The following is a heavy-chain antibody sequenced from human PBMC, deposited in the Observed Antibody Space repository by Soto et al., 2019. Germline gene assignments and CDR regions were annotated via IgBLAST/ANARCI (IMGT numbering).Heavy chain of an antibody. V-gene: IGHV3-72*01. J-gene: IGHJ6*02. D-gene: IGHD6-19*01. CDR2: IRRKANSYTT. CDR1: GLIFSDYH. Sequence: EVQLVESGGGLVQPGGSLRLSCAASGLIFSDYHMDWVRQAPGKGLEWVGRIRRKANSYTTEYAASVKGRFNISRDDSKSSLYLQMNSLQSEDTAVYSCLRLGGWSGGSSGMDVWGQGPTVTVCS. CDR3: LRLGGWSGGSSGMDV.